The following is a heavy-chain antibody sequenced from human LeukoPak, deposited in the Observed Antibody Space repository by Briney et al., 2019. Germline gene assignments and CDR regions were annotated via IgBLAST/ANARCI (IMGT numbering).Heavy chain of an antibody. CDR1: GGSVSSGSYY. CDR2: IYYSGST. J-gene: IGHJ4*02. V-gene: IGHV4-61*01. Sequence: SETLSLTCTVSGGSVSSGSYYWSWIRQPPGKGLEWIGYIYYSGSTNYNPSLKSRVTISVDTSKNQSSLKLSSVTAADTAVYYCARGQYCSSTSCLYFDYWGQGTLVTVSS. CDR3: ARGQYCSSTSCLYFDY. D-gene: IGHD2-2*01.